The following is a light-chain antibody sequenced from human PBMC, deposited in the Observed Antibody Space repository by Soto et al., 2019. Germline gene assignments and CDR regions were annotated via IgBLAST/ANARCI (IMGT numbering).Light chain of an antibody. CDR3: QHYNNWHFN. CDR1: QSVSTN. V-gene: IGKV3-15*01. J-gene: IGKJ2*01. Sequence: EIVMTQSPATLSVSPGERATLSCRASQSVSTNLAWYQKKPGQAPSLVIYGASARATGIPARFSGGGSGTEFTLPMSPVQSEDLAVYSCQHYNNWHFNFGKWAK. CDR2: GAS.